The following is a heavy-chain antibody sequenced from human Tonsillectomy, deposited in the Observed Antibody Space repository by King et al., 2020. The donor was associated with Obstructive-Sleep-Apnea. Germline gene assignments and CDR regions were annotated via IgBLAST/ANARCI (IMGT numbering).Heavy chain of an antibody. J-gene: IGHJ4*02. CDR2: VISGGKT. CDR3: AKDIGTTVIRDY. V-gene: IGHV3-23*04. CDR1: GFTFSSYA. Sequence: VQLVESGGGLVQPGGSLKLSCVTSGFTFSSYAMSWVRQAPGKGLEWVSSVISGGKTYYADSAKGRFTISPDNSKNTLYQQMNSLRAEDTAVYYCAKDIGTTVIRDYWGQGTLVTVSS. D-gene: IGHD4-17*01.